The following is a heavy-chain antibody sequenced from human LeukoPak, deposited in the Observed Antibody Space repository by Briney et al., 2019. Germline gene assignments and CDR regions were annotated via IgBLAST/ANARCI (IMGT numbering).Heavy chain of an antibody. J-gene: IGHJ4*02. CDR2: IDGTTVRT. Sequence: GGSLRLSCAASGFTLSNYAMSWVRQAPGKGLEWVSTIDGTTVRTYHAGSVKGRFTISRDNSKNTLYLQMNSLRAEDAAVYFCTTWVGAHFDFWGQGTLVTVSS. CDR3: TTWVGAHFDF. D-gene: IGHD1-26*01. V-gene: IGHV3-23*01. CDR1: GFTLSNYA.